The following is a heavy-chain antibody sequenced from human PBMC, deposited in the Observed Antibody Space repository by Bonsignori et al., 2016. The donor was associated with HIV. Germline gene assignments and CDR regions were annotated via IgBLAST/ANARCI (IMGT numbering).Heavy chain of an antibody. V-gene: IGHV3-7*03. J-gene: IGHJ4*02. CDR3: ATSPNSSSWYPFDY. CDR2: IKQDGSEK. D-gene: IGHD6-13*01. Sequence: VRQAPGKGLEWVANIKQDGSEKYYVDSVKGRFTISRDNAKNSLYLQMNSLRAEDTAVYYCATSPNSSSWYPFDYWGQGTLVTVSS.